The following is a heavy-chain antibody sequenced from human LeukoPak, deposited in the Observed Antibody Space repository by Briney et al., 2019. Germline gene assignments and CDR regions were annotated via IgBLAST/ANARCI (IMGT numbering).Heavy chain of an antibody. Sequence: GGSLRLSCVGSGFTFSGYWMNWARQAPGRGLEWVAKIEEDGSAKYYMDSVKGRFSIYRDNAKNSLYLQMYSLRAEDTAMYYCARAGQPNYWGQGTLVTVSS. D-gene: IGHD3-10*01. J-gene: IGHJ4*02. CDR3: ARAGQPNY. CDR1: GFTFSGYW. V-gene: IGHV3-7*05. CDR2: IEEDGSAK.